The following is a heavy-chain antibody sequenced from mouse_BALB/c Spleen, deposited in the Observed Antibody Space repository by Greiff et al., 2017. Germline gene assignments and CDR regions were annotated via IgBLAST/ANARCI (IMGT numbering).Heavy chain of an antibody. CDR1: GYTFTSYW. CDR2: IDPSDSET. CDR3: ARSGITTVPYAMDY. D-gene: IGHD1-1*01. V-gene: IGHV1-69*02. J-gene: IGHJ4*01. Sequence: QVQLQQPGAELVKPGAPVKLSCKASGYTFTSYWMNWVKQRPGRGLEWIGRIDPSDSETHYNQKFKDKATLTVDKSSSTAYIQLSSLTSEDSAVYYCARSGITTVPYAMDYWGQGTSVTVSS.